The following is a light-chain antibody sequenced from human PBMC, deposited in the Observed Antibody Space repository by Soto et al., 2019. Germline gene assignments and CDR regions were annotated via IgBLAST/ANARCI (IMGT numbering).Light chain of an antibody. CDR2: KAA. V-gene: IGKV1-5*03. CDR3: QQYNSYPWT. CDR1: DNIAPW. J-gene: IGKJ1*01. Sequence: DIQMTQSPSTLSASVGDRVAITCRASDNIAPWVAWYQQKPGKAPKLLIYKAANLADEVPSRFAGSGSGTDFTLTISSLQPGDFATYYCQQYNSYPWTFGQGTKVDIK.